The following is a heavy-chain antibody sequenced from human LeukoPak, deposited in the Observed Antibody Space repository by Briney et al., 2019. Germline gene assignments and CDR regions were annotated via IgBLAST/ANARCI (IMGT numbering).Heavy chain of an antibody. V-gene: IGHV3-23*01. D-gene: IGHD3-22*01. CDR3: AKSQEVDCRGYYYSNVDY. J-gene: IGHJ4*02. CDR2: ISDSDGRT. CDR1: GFTYITYP. Sequence: GGSLRLSCAASGFTYITYPMSWVRPAPGKGLQGVSAISDSDGRTAYADSVNGRLTISRDNSKNTLYLQMNSLRVEDTAVYYCAKSQEVDCRGYYYSNVDYWGRGTLVTVSS.